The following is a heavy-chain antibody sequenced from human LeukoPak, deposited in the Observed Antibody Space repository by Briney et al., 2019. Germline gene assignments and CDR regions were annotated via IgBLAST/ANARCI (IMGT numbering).Heavy chain of an antibody. CDR1: GYSISSGFY. Sequence: SETLSLTRTVSGYSISSGFYWGWIRQPPGKGLEWIGSIYHSGSTHYSPSLKSRGTISVDTSKNHLSLKLSSVTAADTAVSDRARDVGLTQGGTFDYWGRGNLVRVSS. CDR2: IYHSGST. V-gene: IGHV4-38-2*02. CDR3: ARDVGLTQGGTFDY. D-gene: IGHD1-26*01. J-gene: IGHJ4*02.